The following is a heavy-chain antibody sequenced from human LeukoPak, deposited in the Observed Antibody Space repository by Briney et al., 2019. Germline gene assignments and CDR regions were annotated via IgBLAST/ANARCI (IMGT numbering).Heavy chain of an antibody. Sequence: ASVKVSCKASGYTFTGYYMHWVRQAPGQGLEWLGWMRSNNYNTNFAQKFLGRVTMTMDESTNTAYMEVRSLKSDDTAMYFDLWGQGTMVTVSS. J-gene: IGHJ3*01. V-gene: IGHV1-2*02. CDR3: L. CDR1: GYTFTGYY. CDR2: MRSNNYNT.